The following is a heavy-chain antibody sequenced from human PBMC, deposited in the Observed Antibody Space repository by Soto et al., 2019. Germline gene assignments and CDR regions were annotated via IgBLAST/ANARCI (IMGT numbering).Heavy chain of an antibody. J-gene: IGHJ4*02. CDR2: IGGSGSFT. CDR3: AKKSGYLAAAIDY. V-gene: IGHV3-23*01. CDR1: GFTFSSYW. D-gene: IGHD6-13*01. Sequence: GGSLRLSCAASGFTFSSYWMHWVRQGPGKGLEWVSGIGGSGSFTYYADSVKGRFTISRDNSRNTLYLQMNSLRAEDTAVYYCAKKSGYLAAAIDYWGQGTLVTVSS.